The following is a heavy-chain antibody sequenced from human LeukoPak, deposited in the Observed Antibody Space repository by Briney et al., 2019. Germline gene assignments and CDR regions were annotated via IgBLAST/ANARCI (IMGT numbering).Heavy chain of an antibody. CDR3: AWSLRRLYWYFDL. CDR2: IYYSGST. D-gene: IGHD4-17*01. J-gene: IGHJ2*01. Sequence: SETLSLTRTVSGGSVSSGSYYWSWIRQPPGKGLEWIGYIYYSGSTNYNPSLRSRVTISVDTSKNQFSLKLSSVTAADTAVYYCAWSLRRLYWYFDLWGRGTLVTVSS. CDR1: GGSVSSGSYY. V-gene: IGHV4-61*01.